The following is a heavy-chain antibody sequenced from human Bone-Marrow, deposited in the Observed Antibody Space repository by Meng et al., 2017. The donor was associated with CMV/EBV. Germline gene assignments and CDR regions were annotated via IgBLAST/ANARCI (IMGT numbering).Heavy chain of an antibody. CDR2: IYSGGST. D-gene: IGHD3-16*01. CDR1: GFTVSSNY. V-gene: IGHV3-53*05. Sequence: GESLKISCAASGFTVSSNYMSWVRQAPGKGLEWVSVIYSGGSTYYADSVKGRFTISRDNSKNTLYLQMNSLRAEDTAVYYCASSVMLDYWGQGTLVTVSS. CDR3: ASSVMLDY. J-gene: IGHJ4*02.